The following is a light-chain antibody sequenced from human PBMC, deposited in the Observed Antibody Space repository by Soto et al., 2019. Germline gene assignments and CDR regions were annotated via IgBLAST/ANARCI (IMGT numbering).Light chain of an antibody. CDR3: QEFSVFSPYT. J-gene: IGKJ2*01. CDR1: QSVGRS. Sequence: DIQMTQSPSVLSASVGDRVTVTCRASQSVGRSLAWYQQRPGKAPTLLIYKASTLSRGVPSRFSGGGFGAEVTLTINNLQADDCATYYCQEFSVFSPYTFGRGTKLEI. V-gene: IGKV1-5*03. CDR2: KAS.